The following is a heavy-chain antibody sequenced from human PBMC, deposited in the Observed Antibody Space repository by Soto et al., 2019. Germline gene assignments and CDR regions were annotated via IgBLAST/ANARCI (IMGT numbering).Heavy chain of an antibody. Sequence: ASVKVSCKASGYTFTAYAMHWVRQAPGHGLEWVGWINAVSGETKFSQKFQGRVTLTADTPASTVYLGLSSLRSEDTAVYYCARELMLRGVRFDPWGQGTPVTVSS. D-gene: IGHD3-10*01. CDR3: ARELMLRGVRFDP. V-gene: IGHV1-3*01. CDR2: INAVSGET. CDR1: GYTFTAYA. J-gene: IGHJ5*02.